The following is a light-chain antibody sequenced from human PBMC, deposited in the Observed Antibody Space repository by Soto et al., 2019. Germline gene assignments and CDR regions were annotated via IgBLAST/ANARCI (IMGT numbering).Light chain of an antibody. J-gene: IGKJ4*01. Sequence: DIKMTQSPSTLSASLGDRVTITCRASQSISSYLNWYQQKPGKAPKLMIYAASTLQSGVPSRFSGSGAGTDFTLTISSLQPVDVATYYCQRYDSAPLTFGGGTKV. CDR1: QSISSY. CDR2: AAS. CDR3: QRYDSAPLT. V-gene: IGKV1-27*01.